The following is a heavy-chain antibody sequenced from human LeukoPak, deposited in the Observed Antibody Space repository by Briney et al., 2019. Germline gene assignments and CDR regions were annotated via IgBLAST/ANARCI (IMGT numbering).Heavy chain of an antibody. D-gene: IGHD3-3*01. Sequence: SETLSLTCTVSGGSISSYYWSWIRQPPGKGLEWIGYIYYSGSTNYNPSLKSRVTISVDTSKNQLSLKLSSVTAADTAVYYCARDRDFWSGYYGGFDYWGQGTLVTVSS. CDR2: IYYSGST. J-gene: IGHJ4*02. V-gene: IGHV4-59*01. CDR1: GGSISSYY. CDR3: ARDRDFWSGYYGGFDY.